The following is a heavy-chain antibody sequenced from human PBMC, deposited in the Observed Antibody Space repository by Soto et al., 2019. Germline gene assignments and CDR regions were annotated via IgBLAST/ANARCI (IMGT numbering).Heavy chain of an antibody. CDR1: GGTFSSYA. CDR3: ARTSAMVNSGLLYYYGMDV. D-gene: IGHD5-18*01. J-gene: IGHJ6*02. V-gene: IGHV1-69*01. Sequence: QVQLVQSGAEVKKPGSSVKVSCKASGGTFSSYAISWVRQAPGQGLEWMGGIIPIFGTANYAQKFQGRVTITADESTSTAYMELSSLRSEDTAVYYCARTSAMVNSGLLYYYGMDVWGQGPTVTVSS. CDR2: IIPIFGTA.